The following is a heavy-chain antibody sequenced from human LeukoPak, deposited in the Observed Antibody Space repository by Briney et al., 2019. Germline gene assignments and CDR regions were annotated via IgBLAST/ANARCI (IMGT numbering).Heavy chain of an antibody. CDR3: ARGGGYASPIGY. D-gene: IGHD5-12*01. V-gene: IGHV4-59*01. CDR1: GGSISTYY. Sequence: SETLSLTCTLSGGSISTYYWSWIRQPPGKGLEWIGYIYHSGSTNYNPSLKSRVTISVDTSKNQLSLKLSSVTAADTAVYYCARGGGYASPIGYWGQGALVTVSS. CDR2: IYHSGST. J-gene: IGHJ4*02.